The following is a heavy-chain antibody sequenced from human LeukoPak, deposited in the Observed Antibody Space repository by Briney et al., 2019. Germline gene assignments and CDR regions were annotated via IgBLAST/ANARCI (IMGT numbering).Heavy chain of an antibody. V-gene: IGHV4-59*01. D-gene: IGHD6-13*01. CDR3: ARETRSIAAAANWFDP. CDR2: IYYSGST. J-gene: IGHJ5*02. CDR1: GGSISSYY. Sequence: SETLSPTCTVSGGSISSYYWSWIRQPPGKGLEWIGYIYYSGSTNYNPSLKSRVTISVDTSKNQFSLKLSSVTAADTAVYYCARETRSIAAAANWFDPWGQGTLVTVSS.